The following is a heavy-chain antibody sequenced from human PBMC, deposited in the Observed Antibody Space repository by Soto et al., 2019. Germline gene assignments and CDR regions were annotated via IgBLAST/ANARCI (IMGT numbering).Heavy chain of an antibody. J-gene: IGHJ3*02. CDR1: GGSISSGGYY. D-gene: IGHD3-10*01. Sequence: SETLSLTCTVSGGSISSGGYYWSWIRQHPGKGLEWIGYIYYSGSTYYNPSLKSRVTISVDTSKNQFSLKLSSVTAADTAVYYCARTGVTAFDIWGQGTMVTVSS. CDR2: IYYSGST. CDR3: ARTGVTAFDI. V-gene: IGHV4-31*03.